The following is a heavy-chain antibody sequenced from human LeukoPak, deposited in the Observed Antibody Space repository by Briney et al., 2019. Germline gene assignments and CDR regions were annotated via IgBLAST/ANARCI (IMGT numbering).Heavy chain of an antibody. D-gene: IGHD2/OR15-2a*01. CDR1: GLTFSRFG. J-gene: IGHJ3*02. CDR3: ARNILFAFDI. V-gene: IGHV3-30*03. Sequence: GGSLRLSCAAAGLTFSRFGMHWVRQAPGKGLDWVALISHDGSQRYYTDSVRGRFTISRDNSKNTLYLQVNSLRAEDTAMYYCARNILFAFDIWGQGTMVTVSS. CDR2: ISHDGSQR.